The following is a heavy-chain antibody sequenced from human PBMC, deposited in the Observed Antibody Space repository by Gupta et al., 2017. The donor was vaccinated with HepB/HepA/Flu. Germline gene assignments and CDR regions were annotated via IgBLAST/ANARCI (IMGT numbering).Heavy chain of an antibody. CDR2: IRNKPYGETT. D-gene: IGHD3-10*02. J-gene: IGHJ5*02. CDR3: ARRRYYVVDL. V-gene: IGHV3-49*03. CDR1: GFNLGYYV. Sequence: EVQLVESGGDLVEPGRSLRLSCTSSGFNLGYYVVSWFRQAPGKGLEWVSFIRNKPYGETTEYAASVKGRFIISRDDSKGVAFLQMNSLKTEDTAVYYCARRRYYVVDLWGQGTLVTVSS.